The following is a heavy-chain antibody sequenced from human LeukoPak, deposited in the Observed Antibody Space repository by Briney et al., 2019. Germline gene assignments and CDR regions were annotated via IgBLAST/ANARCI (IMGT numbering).Heavy chain of an antibody. J-gene: IGHJ4*02. CDR1: GFTFSSYA. CDR3: ARANDYGELEFDY. CDR2: ISSSSSTI. Sequence: GGSLRLSCAASGFTFSSYAMRWVRQAPGKGLGWVSYISSSSSTIYYADSVKGRFTISRDNAKNSLYLQMNSLRAEDTAAYYCARANDYGELEFDYWGQGTLVTVSS. V-gene: IGHV3-48*04. D-gene: IGHD4-17*01.